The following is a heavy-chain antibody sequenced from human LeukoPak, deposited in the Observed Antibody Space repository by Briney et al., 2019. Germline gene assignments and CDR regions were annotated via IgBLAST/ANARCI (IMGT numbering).Heavy chain of an antibody. V-gene: IGHV3-33*01. J-gene: IGHJ4*02. D-gene: IGHD2-2*01. CDR1: GFTFTNYG. Sequence: GGSLRLSCTTSGFTFTNYGINWVRQAPSKGLEWVAAIWYDGSKTSYTDSVKGRFTVSRDISKNTVYLQMNGLKAEDTAVYYCARDDCSTTPCYAYWGQGTLVTVSS. CDR2: IWYDGSKT. CDR3: ARDDCSTTPCYAY.